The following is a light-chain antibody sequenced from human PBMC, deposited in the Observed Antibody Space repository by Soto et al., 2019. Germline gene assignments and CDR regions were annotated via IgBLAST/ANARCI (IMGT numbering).Light chain of an antibody. CDR2: GAS. V-gene: IGKV1-5*01. Sequence: DIQMTQSPSTLSASVGDRVTITCRASQSISSWLAWFQQKPGKAPNLLIYGASSLESGVPSRFGGSGSGTDFTLTISNLQPEDFATYYCQQSHSREPSTFGPGTKVAVK. J-gene: IGKJ3*01. CDR1: QSISSW. CDR3: QQSHSREPST.